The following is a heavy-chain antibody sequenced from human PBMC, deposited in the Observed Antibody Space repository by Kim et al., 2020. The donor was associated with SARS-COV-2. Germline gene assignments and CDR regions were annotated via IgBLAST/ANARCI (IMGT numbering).Heavy chain of an antibody. D-gene: IGHD3-10*01. V-gene: IGHV3-30*18. CDR3: AKRMVRGVSNFGMDV. J-gene: IGHJ6*02. CDR2: ISFDGSNK. Sequence: GGSLRLSCAASGFSFSTYGMHWVRQAPGKGLEWVAVISFDGSNKYYEDSVKGRFTISRDNFQNTLSLQMDSLRVEDTAVYYCAKRMVRGVSNFGMDVWGQGTTVTVS. CDR1: GFSFSTYG.